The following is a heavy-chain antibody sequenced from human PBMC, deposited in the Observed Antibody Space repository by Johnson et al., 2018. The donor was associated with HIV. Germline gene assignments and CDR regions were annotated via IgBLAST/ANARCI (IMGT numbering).Heavy chain of an antibody. D-gene: IGHD3-16*02. CDR1: GFTFDDYA. V-gene: IGHV3-9*01. CDR3: ARGPIADDAFDI. Sequence: VQLVESGGGLVQPGRSLRLSCAASGFTFDDYAMHWVRQAPGKGLEWVSGISWNSGSTYYADSVKGRFTISRDNSKNTLYLQMNSLRAEDTAVYFCARGPIADDAFDIWGQGTMVTVSS. J-gene: IGHJ3*02. CDR2: ISWNSGST.